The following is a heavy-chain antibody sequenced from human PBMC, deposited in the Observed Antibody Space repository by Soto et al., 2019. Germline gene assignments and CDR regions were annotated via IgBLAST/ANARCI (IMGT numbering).Heavy chain of an antibody. V-gene: IGHV1-69*12. Sequence: QVQLVQSGAEVKKPGSSVKVSCKASGGTFSSYAISWVRQAPGQGLEWMGGIIPIFGTANYATKFQGRVTITADEYTSTAYMELSSLRAEDTAVYYCARGRYYGSGSRTDYYYYSGMDVWGQGTTVTVSS. D-gene: IGHD3-10*01. J-gene: IGHJ6*02. CDR3: ARGRYYGSGSRTDYYYYSGMDV. CDR2: IIPIFGTA. CDR1: GGTFSSYA.